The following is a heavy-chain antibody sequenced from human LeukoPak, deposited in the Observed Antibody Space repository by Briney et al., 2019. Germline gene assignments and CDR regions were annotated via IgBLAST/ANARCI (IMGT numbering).Heavy chain of an antibody. Sequence: PSETLSLTCTVSGGSISSGGYYRSWIRQHPGKGLEWIGYIYYSGSTYYNPSLKSRVTISVDTSKNQFSLKLSSVTAADTAVYYCARELGSSWGPGYYGMDVWGQGTTVTVSS. CDR3: ARELGSSWGPGYYGMDV. D-gene: IGHD6-6*01. J-gene: IGHJ6*02. CDR2: IYYSGST. V-gene: IGHV4-31*03. CDR1: GGSISSGGYY.